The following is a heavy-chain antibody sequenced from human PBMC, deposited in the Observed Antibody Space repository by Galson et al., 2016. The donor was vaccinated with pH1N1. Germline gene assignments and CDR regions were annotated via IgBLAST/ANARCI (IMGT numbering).Heavy chain of an antibody. V-gene: IGHV3-72*01. J-gene: IGHJ4*02. CDR3: TRENHHKFDY. CDR2: ITKRPEGYTT. CDR1: GFTLGDFY. Sequence: SLRLSCAASGFTLGDFYMDRVRQAPGKGLEWVGRITKRPEGYTTQDAASVRGRFIISREDSKDLLYLQMNSLTTEDTAVYYCTRENHHKFDYWGQGTLVTVSS.